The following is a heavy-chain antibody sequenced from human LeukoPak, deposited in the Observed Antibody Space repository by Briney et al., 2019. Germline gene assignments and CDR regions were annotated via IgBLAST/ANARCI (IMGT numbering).Heavy chain of an antibody. J-gene: IGHJ4*02. CDR1: GFTFSSYW. V-gene: IGHV3-7*01. D-gene: IGHD3-10*01. Sequence: PGGSLRLSCAASGFTFSSYWMSWVRQAPGKGLEWVANIKQDGSEKYYVDSVKGRFTISRDNAKNSLYLQMNSLRAEDTAVYYCARHITMVRGVPDYWGQGTLVTVSS. CDR3: ARHITMVRGVPDY. CDR2: IKQDGSEK.